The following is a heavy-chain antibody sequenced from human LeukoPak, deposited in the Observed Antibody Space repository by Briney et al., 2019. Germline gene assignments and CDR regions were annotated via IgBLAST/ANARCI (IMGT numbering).Heavy chain of an antibody. CDR1: GGSISSGSYY. J-gene: IGHJ2*01. CDR2: IYTSGST. CDR3: ARRDRRYWYFDL. V-gene: IGHV4-61*02. Sequence: PSQTLSLTCTVSGGSISSGSYYWSWIRQPAGKGLEWIGRIYTSGSTNYNPSLKSRVTISVDTSKNQFSLKLSSVTAADTAVYYCARRDRRYWYFDLWGRGTLVTVSS.